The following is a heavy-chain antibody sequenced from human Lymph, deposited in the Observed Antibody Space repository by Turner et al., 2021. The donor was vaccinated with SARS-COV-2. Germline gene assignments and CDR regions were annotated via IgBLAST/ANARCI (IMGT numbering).Heavy chain of an antibody. CDR3: ARDLRFGELPAADH. Sequence: QVQLVESGGGVVQPGSSLSLSCAASGFTFSSYGMHWVRQAPGKGLEWVAVIWYDGSNKYYADSVKGRFTISRDNSKNTLYLQMNSLRAEDTAVYYCARDLRFGELPAADHWGQGTLVTVSS. D-gene: IGHD3-10*01. CDR1: GFTFSSYG. CDR2: IWYDGSNK. V-gene: IGHV3-33*01. J-gene: IGHJ4*02.